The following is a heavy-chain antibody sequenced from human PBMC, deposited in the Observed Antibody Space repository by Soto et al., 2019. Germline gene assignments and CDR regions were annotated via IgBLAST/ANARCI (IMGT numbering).Heavy chain of an antibody. V-gene: IGHV1-69*13. D-gene: IGHD3-3*01. CDR2: IIPIFGTA. CDR1: GGTFSSYA. CDR3: ARGNVGVVTTYYYYYYGMDV. J-gene: IGHJ6*02. Sequence: GASVKVSCKASGGTFSSYAISWVRQAPGQGLEWMGGIIPIFGTANYAQKFQGRVTITADESTSTAYMELSSLRSEDTAVYYCARGNVGVVTTYYYYYYGMDVWGQGTTVTVSS.